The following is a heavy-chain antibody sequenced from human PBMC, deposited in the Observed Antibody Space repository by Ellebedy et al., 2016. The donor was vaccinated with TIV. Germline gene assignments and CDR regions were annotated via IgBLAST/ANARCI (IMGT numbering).Heavy chain of an antibody. Sequence: GRSLRLSCAASGFTFNNSAMSWVRQAPGKWLEWVSAISGSGAGTYYADSVKGRFTISRDNSKNTLYLQMDSLRAEDTAVYYCAKGEDASLIDYWGQGTLVTVSS. D-gene: IGHD2-2*01. CDR3: AKGEDASLIDY. CDR1: GFTFNNSA. CDR2: ISGSGAGT. V-gene: IGHV3-23*01. J-gene: IGHJ4*02.